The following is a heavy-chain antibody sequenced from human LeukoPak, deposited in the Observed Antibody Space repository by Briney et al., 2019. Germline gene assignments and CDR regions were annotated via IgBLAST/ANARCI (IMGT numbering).Heavy chain of an antibody. CDR1: GGSISSYY. CDR3: ARRIKNIAVSPGDWFDP. Sequence: SETLSLTCTVSGGSISSYYWSWIRQPPGKGLEWIGYIYYSGSTNYNPSLKSRVTISVDTSKNQFSLKLSSVTAADTAVYYCARRIKNIAVSPGDWFDPWDQGTLVTVSS. CDR2: IYYSGST. J-gene: IGHJ5*02. D-gene: IGHD6-19*01. V-gene: IGHV4-59*08.